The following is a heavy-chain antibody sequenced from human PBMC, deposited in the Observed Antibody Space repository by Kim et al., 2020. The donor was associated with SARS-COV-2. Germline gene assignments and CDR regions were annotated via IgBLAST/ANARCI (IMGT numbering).Heavy chain of an antibody. V-gene: IGHV3-49*02. CDR3: TREAGIRKYYFEY. D-gene: IGHD6-19*01. Sequence: YAASVKGRFTISRDDSNSVAYLQMNSLTTEDTAVYYCTREAGIRKYYFEYWGQGTLVTVSA. J-gene: IGHJ4*02.